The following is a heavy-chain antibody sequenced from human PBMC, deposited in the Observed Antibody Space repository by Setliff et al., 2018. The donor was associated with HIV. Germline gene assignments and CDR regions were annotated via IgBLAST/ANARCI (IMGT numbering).Heavy chain of an antibody. V-gene: IGHV4-39*07. CDR2: IYYSETT. CDR3: ARGNYYNLWADPFDF. CDR1: GTSLSSSDLY. J-gene: IGHJ5*01. D-gene: IGHD3-3*01. Sequence: PSETLSLTCSVSGTSLSSSDLYWGWIRQPPGKGLEWIGNIYYSETTYYNSSLKSRVTISVDTSKNQFSLKLSSVTAADTAVYYCARGNYYNLWADPFDFWGQGTLVTVSS.